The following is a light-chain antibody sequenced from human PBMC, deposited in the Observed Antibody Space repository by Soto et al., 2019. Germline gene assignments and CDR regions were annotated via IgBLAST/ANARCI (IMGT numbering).Light chain of an antibody. CDR3: QQYGSSPPEA. V-gene: IGKV3-20*01. Sequence: EIVLTQSPGTLSLSPGERATLSCRTSQSVSNSYLAWYQQKPGQAPRLLIYGASSRATGIPDRFSGSGSGTDFTLTISRLETEDFAVYYCQQYGSSPPEAFGQGTKVEIK. J-gene: IGKJ1*01. CDR2: GAS. CDR1: QSVSNSY.